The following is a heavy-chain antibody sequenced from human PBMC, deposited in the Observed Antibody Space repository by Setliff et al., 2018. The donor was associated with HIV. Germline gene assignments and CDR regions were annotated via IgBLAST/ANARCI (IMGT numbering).Heavy chain of an antibody. CDR3: ARTPEDYDQYFFDR. J-gene: IGHJ4*02. CDR2: TYTSGST. CDR1: DDPINSFY. V-gene: IGHV4-4*09. Sequence: TLSLTCTVSDDPINSFYWSWIRQPPGKGLEWIGYTYTSGSTNYNPSLEGRVTISVDTSKNQFSLKLSSVTAADTAVYYCARTPEDYDQYFFDRWGQGTLVTVSS. D-gene: IGHD3-22*01.